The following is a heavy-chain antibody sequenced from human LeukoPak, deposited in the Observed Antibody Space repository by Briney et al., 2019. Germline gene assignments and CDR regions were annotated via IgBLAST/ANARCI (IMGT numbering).Heavy chain of an antibody. CDR3: ARDRPVAGTDY. V-gene: IGHV3-11*01. CDR1: GFTFSDYY. CDR2: ISSSGSTI. D-gene: IGHD6-19*01. Sequence: GGSLRLSCAASGFTFSDYYMSWIRQAPGEGLEWVSYISSSGSTIYYADSVKSRFTISRDNAKNSLYLQMNSLRAEDTAVYYCARDRPVAGTDYWGQGTLVTVSS. J-gene: IGHJ4*02.